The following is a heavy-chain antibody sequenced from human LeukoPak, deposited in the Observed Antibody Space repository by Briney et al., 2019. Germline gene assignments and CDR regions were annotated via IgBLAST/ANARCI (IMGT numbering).Heavy chain of an antibody. CDR2: INANSVGT. CDR1: GYTVTGYY. CDR3: ARENSAMYYDFWSGPTAPNWFDP. V-gene: IGHV1-2*02. Sequence: GASVKVSCKASGYTVTGYYMHWVRQAPGQRLECMGWINANSVGTNYAQKFQGRVTMSRDTSISTAYMELSRLRSDDTAVYYCARENSAMYYDFWSGPTAPNWFDPWGQGTLVTVSS. D-gene: IGHD3-3*01. J-gene: IGHJ5*02.